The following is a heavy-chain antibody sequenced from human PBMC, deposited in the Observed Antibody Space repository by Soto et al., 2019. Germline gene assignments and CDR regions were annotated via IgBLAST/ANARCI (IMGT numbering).Heavy chain of an antibody. CDR3: SIYRRYALAYYDY. Sequence: GGSRRHYWAGSGFTIRRSPMIWVRLALGKGMEWVAVIWYDGSSKYYADSVKGRFTISRYNSKNTLYLQMNSLRAEDTAVYYCSIYRRYALAYYDY. CDR1: GFTIRRSP. V-gene: IGHV3-33*08. D-gene: IGHD5-12*01. CDR2: IWYDGSSK. J-gene: IGHJ4*01.